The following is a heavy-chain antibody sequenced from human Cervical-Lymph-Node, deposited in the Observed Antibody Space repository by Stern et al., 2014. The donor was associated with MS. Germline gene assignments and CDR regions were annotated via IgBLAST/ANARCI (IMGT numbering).Heavy chain of an antibody. J-gene: IGHJ4*02. V-gene: IGHV5-51*01. CDR1: GYTFTSYW. Sequence: EVQLVESGPEVKRPGESLKISCQASGYTFTSYWIGWVRQMPGKGREGMAFIVPGGYDIRSSPSFQGQVPISADKASSTAYLQWNNLKASDTAIYYCARQRYFDYWGQGTLVTVSS. CDR3: ARQRYFDY. CDR2: IVPGGYDI.